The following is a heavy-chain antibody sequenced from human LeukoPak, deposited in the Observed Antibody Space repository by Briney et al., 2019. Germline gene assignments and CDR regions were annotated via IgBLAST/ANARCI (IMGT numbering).Heavy chain of an antibody. V-gene: IGHV1-18*04. J-gene: IGHJ4*02. D-gene: IGHD3-16*02. CDR2: FSPYTGNT. CDR3: ARDQYDFVWGSYRPYFDY. Sequence: ASVKVSCKASGYTFTSYGISWVRQAPGQGLEWMGSFSPYTGNTKYAERFQDRVIMTTDTSTRTAYMELRSLRSDDTAVFYCARDQYDFVWGSYRPYFDYWGQGTLVTVSS. CDR1: GYTFTSYG.